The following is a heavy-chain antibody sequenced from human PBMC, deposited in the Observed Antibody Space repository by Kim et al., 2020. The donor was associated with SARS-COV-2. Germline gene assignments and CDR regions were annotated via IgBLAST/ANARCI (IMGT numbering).Heavy chain of an antibody. CDR2: LSAYNGNT. Sequence: ASVKVSCKASGYTFTSYGISWVRQAPGQGLEWMGWLSAYNGNTNYAQKLQGRVTMTTDTSTSTAYMELRSLRSDDTAVYYCAREARGSYYFPPFFDYWGQGTLVTVSS. D-gene: IGHD1-26*01. CDR3: AREARGSYYFPPFFDY. CDR1: GYTFTSYG. J-gene: IGHJ4*02. V-gene: IGHV1-18*01.